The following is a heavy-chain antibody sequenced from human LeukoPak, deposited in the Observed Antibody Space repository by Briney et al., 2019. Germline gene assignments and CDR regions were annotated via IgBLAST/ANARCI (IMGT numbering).Heavy chain of an antibody. Sequence: SETLSLTCAVYGGSFSGYYWSWIRQPPGKGLEWIGEINHSGSTNYNPSLKSRVTISVDTSKNQFSLKLSSVTAADTAVYYCARGCDYYDSSGTLFDYWGQGTLVTVFS. CDR3: ARGCDYYDSSGTLFDY. J-gene: IGHJ4*02. CDR1: GGSFSGYY. D-gene: IGHD3-22*01. V-gene: IGHV4-34*01. CDR2: INHSGST.